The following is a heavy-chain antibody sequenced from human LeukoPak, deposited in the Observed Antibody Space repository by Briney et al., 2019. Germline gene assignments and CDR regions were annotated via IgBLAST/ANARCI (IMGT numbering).Heavy chain of an antibody. D-gene: IGHD3-10*01. J-gene: IGHJ6*03. CDR3: ARGTTMVRRVMIYYYYYMYV. CDR1: RGSISTYY. Sequence: VKPPEPPSLTSTVTRGSISTYYRNWIRRPPGKGLVWVGSISSRGTTNYTPSLEGRVTISVDTSKKQIYLKLSSVSAADTAVYYCARGTTMVRRVMIYYYYYMYVWGKGTTVTISS. V-gene: IGHV4-59*01. CDR2: ISSRGTT.